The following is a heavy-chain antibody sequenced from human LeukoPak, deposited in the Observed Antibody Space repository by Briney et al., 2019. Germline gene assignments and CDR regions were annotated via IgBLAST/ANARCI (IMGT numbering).Heavy chain of an antibody. CDR3: ARVAKERVGGVYYFDY. CDR1: GFTFSYYD. J-gene: IGHJ4*02. CDR2: IRTAGDT. D-gene: IGHD1-1*01. V-gene: IGHV3-13*01. Sequence: PGGSLRLSCAASGFTFSYYDRHWVRQATGKGVEWVAPIRTAGDTYYTGCVKGRFTISRENAKLSLYLQMNSLRAGDTAVYYCARVAKERVGGVYYFDYWGQGTLVTVSS.